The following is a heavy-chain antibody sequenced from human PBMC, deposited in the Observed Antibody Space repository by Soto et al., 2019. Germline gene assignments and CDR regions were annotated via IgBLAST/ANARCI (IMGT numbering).Heavy chain of an antibody. J-gene: IGHJ4*02. D-gene: IGHD2-8*02. CDR1: GGTFNNYA. Sequence: QVQLVQSGAEVKRPESSMKVSCKPSGGTFNNYAINWVRQAPGQGLEWMGAIIPISGTTKYAQKFQGRVTITADKSTSTVYMDLSSLRSEDTAVYYCARWGGLSCSGAVCFKKPFDYWAREPWSPSPQ. V-gene: IGHV1-69*06. CDR2: IIPISGTT. CDR3: ARWGGLSCSGAVCFKKPFDY.